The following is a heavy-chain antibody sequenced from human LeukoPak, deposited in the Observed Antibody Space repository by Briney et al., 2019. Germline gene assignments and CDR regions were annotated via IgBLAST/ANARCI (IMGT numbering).Heavy chain of an antibody. D-gene: IGHD3-10*01. V-gene: IGHV4-59*01. Sequence: SETLSLTCTVSGGSISSYYWSWIRQPPGKGLEWIGYIYCSGSTNYNPSLKSRVTISVDTSKNQFSLKLSSVTAADTAVYYCARVGAMYYYGSEPHWFDPWGQGTLVTVSS. CDR3: ARVGAMYYYGSEPHWFDP. J-gene: IGHJ5*02. CDR2: IYCSGST. CDR1: GGSISSYY.